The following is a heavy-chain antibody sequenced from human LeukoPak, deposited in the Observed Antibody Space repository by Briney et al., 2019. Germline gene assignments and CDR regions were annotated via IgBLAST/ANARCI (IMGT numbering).Heavy chain of an antibody. CDR2: INTNGDSA. CDR1: GFKFSSYW. J-gene: IGHJ4*01. CDR3: VRDNAYTFDY. Sequence: GGSLRLSCAVSGFKFSSYWMNWVRQVPGKGLIWVAHINTNGDSANYVDSVKGRFTISRDNAKSTLSLQMNSLRAEDTAIYYCVRDNAYTFDYWGQGTLVTVSS. V-gene: IGHV3-74*01. D-gene: IGHD5-24*01.